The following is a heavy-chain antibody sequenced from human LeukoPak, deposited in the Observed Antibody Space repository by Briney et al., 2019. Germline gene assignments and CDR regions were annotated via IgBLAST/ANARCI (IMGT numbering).Heavy chain of an antibody. J-gene: IGHJ4*02. CDR2: VSRFGGTT. Sequence: GGSLRLSCAASGFTFDSYAMSWVRQAPGKGLEWVSAVSRFGGTTYYADSAKGRFTISRDNAKNSLYLQMNSLRAEDTAIYYCARGGIYSQGFDYWGQGSLVTASS. CDR3: ARGGIYSQGFDY. V-gene: IGHV3-23*01. CDR1: GFTFDSYA. D-gene: IGHD6-13*01.